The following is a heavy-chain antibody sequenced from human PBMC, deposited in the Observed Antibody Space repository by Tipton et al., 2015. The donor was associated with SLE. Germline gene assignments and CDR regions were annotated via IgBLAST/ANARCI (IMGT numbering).Heavy chain of an antibody. Sequence: SLGLSCLVSGLSVSSNFMSWVRQAPGKGLEWVSTIYSRGTSDSADSVKGRFAISRDKSKNTLYLQMDSLRTDDTAIYYCARGITGCYLIYWGQGTLVSVS. J-gene: IGHJ4*02. CDR2: IYSRGTS. CDR3: ARGITGCYLIY. V-gene: IGHV3-53*01. D-gene: IGHD4/OR15-4a*01. CDR1: GLSVSSNF.